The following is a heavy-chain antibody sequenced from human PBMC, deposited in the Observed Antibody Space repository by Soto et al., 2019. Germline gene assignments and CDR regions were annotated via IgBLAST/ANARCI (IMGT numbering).Heavy chain of an antibody. D-gene: IGHD1-7*01. J-gene: IGHJ4*02. CDR3: ARDLGLQGGFDY. CDR2: INPTGGST. CDR1: GYAFTSYY. Sequence: ASVKVSWKASGYAFTSYYMHWVRQAPGQGLEWMGIINPTGGSTTFAQRFQDRVTMTRDMSTSTVYMEVSSLRSEDTAVYYCARDLGLQGGFDYWGQGTLVTVSS. V-gene: IGHV1-46*01.